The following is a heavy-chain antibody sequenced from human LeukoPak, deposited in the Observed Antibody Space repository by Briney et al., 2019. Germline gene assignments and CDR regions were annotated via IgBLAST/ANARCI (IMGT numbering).Heavy chain of an antibody. CDR1: GFTFSSYS. D-gene: IGHD3-10*01. CDR2: ISSSSSYI. J-gene: IGHJ6*02. Sequence: KTGGSLRLSCAASGFTFSSYSMNWVRQAPGKGLEWVSSISSSSSYIYYADSVKGRFTISRDNAKNSLYLQMNSLRAEDTAVYYCARDPNYYGSGSYYPYGMDVWGQGTTVTVSS. V-gene: IGHV3-21*01. CDR3: ARDPNYYGSGSYYPYGMDV.